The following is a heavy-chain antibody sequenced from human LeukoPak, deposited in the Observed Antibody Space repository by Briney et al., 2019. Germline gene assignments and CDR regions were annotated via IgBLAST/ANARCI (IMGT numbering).Heavy chain of an antibody. J-gene: IGHJ4*02. CDR2: IYYIGST. CDR3: ARDSDTSIDY. Sequence: SETLSLTCTVSVGSISSSSYYWGWIRQPPGKGLEWIGSIYYIGSTYYNPSPMSRVTISVDTSKHQLSLNLSSVTAADTAVYYCARDSDTSIDYWGQGTLVTVSS. CDR1: VGSISSSSYY. D-gene: IGHD3-3*01. V-gene: IGHV4-39*02.